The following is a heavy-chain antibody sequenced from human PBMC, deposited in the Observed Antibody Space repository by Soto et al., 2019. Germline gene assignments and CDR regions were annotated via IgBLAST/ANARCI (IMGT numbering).Heavy chain of an antibody. CDR1: SGSISSSNW. V-gene: IGHV4-4*02. J-gene: IGHJ6*03. CDR3: ARVGGNDFYYYYYMDV. Sequence: SETLSLTCAVSSGSISSSNWWSWVRQPPGKGLEWIGEIYHSGSTNYNPSLRSRVTISVDKSKNQFSLKLSSVTAADTAVYYCARVGGNDFYYYYYMDVWGKGTTVTVSS. D-gene: IGHD1-1*01. CDR2: IYHSGST.